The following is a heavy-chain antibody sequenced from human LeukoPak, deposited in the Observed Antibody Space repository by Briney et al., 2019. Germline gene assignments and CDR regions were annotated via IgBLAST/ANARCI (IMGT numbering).Heavy chain of an antibody. V-gene: IGHV1-69*13. CDR1: GGTFSSYA. CDR3: ARNYYYDSSGYYYNY. J-gene: IGHJ4*02. Sequence: GASVKASCKASGGTFSSYAISWVRQAPGQGLEWMGGIIPIFGTANYAQKFQGRVTITADESTSTAYMELSSLRSEDTAVYYCARNYYYDSSGYYYNYWGQGTLVTVSS. CDR2: IIPIFGTA. D-gene: IGHD3-22*01.